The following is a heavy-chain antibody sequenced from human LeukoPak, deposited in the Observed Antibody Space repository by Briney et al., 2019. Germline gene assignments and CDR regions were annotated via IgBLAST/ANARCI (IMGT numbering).Heavy chain of an antibody. Sequence: GGSLRLSCAASGFSFSTYGLNWVRQAPGKGLEWVSYISSSGSPIYYADSVRGRFTISRDNAKNSLYLQMHSLRAEDTAVYYCARDLRGNSYGSVDFWGQGTLVTVSS. V-gene: IGHV3-48*01. CDR2: ISSSGSPI. CDR1: GFSFSTYG. D-gene: IGHD5-18*01. J-gene: IGHJ4*02. CDR3: ARDLRGNSYGSVDF.